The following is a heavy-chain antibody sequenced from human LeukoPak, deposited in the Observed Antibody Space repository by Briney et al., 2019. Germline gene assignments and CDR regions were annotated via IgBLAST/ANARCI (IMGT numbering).Heavy chain of an antibody. CDR1: GYAFTGYY. V-gene: IGHV1-2*02. CDR3: ARGPYVLLWFGEAVY. CDR2: INPNSGGT. D-gene: IGHD3-10*01. Sequence: ASVEVSCKASGYAFTGYYMHWVRQAPGQGLEWMGWINPNSGGTNYAQKFQGRVTMTRDTSISTAYMELSRLRSDDTAVYYCARGPYVLLWFGEAVYWGQGTLVTVSS. J-gene: IGHJ4*02.